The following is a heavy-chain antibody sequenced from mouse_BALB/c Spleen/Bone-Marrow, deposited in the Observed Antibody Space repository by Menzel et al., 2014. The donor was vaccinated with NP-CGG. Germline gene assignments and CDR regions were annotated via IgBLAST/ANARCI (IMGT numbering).Heavy chain of an antibody. J-gene: IGHJ3*01. Sequence: EVNLVESGAELVKPGASVKLSCTASGFNIXDTYMHWVKQRPEQGLEWIGRIDPANGNTKYDPKFQGKATITADTSSNTAYLQLSSLTSEDTAVYYCAMITTGAWFAYWGQGTLVTVSA. CDR1: GFNIXDTY. D-gene: IGHD2-4*01. CDR3: AMITTGAWFAY. V-gene: IGHV14-3*02. CDR2: IDPANGNT.